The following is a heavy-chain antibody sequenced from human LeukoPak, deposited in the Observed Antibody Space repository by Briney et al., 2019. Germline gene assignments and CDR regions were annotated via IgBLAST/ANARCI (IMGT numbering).Heavy chain of an antibody. CDR2: IIPIIGIA. D-gene: IGHD6-19*01. V-gene: IGHV1-69*04. Sequence: SVKPSCMASAATFSSYAISWVRQAAGHGREWVGRIIPIIGIANHTQKCPGRVTTTADQSTHTAYMELSRLRSEDTAVYYCARALQWLVRAYYYYYGMDVWGQGTTVTVSS. J-gene: IGHJ6*02. CDR1: AATFSSYA. CDR3: ARALQWLVRAYYYYYGMDV.